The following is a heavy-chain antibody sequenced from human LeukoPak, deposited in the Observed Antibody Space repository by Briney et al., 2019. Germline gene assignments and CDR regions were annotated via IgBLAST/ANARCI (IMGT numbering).Heavy chain of an antibody. CDR2: INPNSGGT. CDR1: GYTFTGYY. Sequence: ASVKVSCKASGYTFTGYYMHWVRQAPGQGLEWMGWINPNSGGTNYAQKFQGRVTMTRDTSISTAYMELSRLRSDDTAVYYCARASRRGVEPDEAFDIWAKGTRVPVSS. V-gene: IGHV1-2*02. D-gene: IGHD1-1*01. CDR3: ARASRRGVEPDEAFDI. J-gene: IGHJ3*02.